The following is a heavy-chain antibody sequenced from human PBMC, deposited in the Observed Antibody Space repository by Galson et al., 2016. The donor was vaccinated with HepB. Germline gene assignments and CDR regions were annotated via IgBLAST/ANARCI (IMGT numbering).Heavy chain of an antibody. CDR3: AKGTTITDY. CDR2: ISDSGGAT. D-gene: IGHD1-1*01. J-gene: IGHJ4*02. CDR1: GFTFSRYA. V-gene: IGHV3-23*01. Sequence: SLRLSCAASGFTFSRYAMNWVRLPPGKGLQWVSLISDSGGATYYADSVKGLFTISRDNSKNTVFLQMSSLRAEDTAVYYCAKGTTITDYWGQGTLVTVSS.